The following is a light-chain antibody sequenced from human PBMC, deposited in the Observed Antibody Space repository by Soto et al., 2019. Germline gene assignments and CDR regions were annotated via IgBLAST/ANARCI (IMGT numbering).Light chain of an antibody. V-gene: IGKV1-5*01. Sequence: DIQMTQSPSTLSASVGDRVTITCRASQNIVNWLARYQQKPGKAPKLLIYDASSLERGVPSRFSGSGSGTEFTLTISSLQPDDFATYYCQQCHSFPWTFGQGTKVEFK. J-gene: IGKJ1*01. CDR2: DAS. CDR1: QNIVNW. CDR3: QQCHSFPWT.